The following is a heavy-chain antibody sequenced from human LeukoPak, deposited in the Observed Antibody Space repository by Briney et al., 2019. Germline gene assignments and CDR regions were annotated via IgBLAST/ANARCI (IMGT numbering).Heavy chain of an antibody. V-gene: IGHV3-21*04. CDR1: GFTFSNYA. J-gene: IGHJ5*02. Sequence: GGSLRLSCAASGFTFSNYAMSWVRQAPGKGLEWVSSISSSSTYIYYADSVKGRFTISRDNAKNSLYLQMNSLRAEDTAVYYCAKETGDSRRAAHAFDPWGQGTLVTVSS. CDR2: ISSSSTYI. CDR3: AKETGDSRRAAHAFDP. D-gene: IGHD7-27*01.